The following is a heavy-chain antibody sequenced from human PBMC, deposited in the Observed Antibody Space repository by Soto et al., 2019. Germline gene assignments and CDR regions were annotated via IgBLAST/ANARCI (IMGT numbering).Heavy chain of an antibody. CDR3: ARDGLLVPAVIGGWFDP. J-gene: IGHJ5*02. D-gene: IGHD2-2*01. CDR1: GGTFSSYA. Sequence: QVQLVQSGAEVKKPGSSVKVSCKASGGTFSSYAISWVRQAPGQGLEWMGGIIPIFGTANYAPKFQGRVTITADESTSTAYMELSSLRSEDTAVYYCARDGLLVPAVIGGWFDPWGQGTLVTVSS. CDR2: IIPIFGTA. V-gene: IGHV1-69*12.